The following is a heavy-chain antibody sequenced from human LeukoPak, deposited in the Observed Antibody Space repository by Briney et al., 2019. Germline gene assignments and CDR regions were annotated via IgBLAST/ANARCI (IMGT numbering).Heavy chain of an antibody. Sequence: GASVKVSCKASGGTFSSYAISWVRQAPGQGLEWMGRIIPILGIANYAQKFQGRVTITADKSTSTAYMELSSLRSEDTAMYYCASLGRWIGGTTKWFDPWGRGTLVTVSS. CDR1: GGTFSSYA. CDR2: IIPILGIA. J-gene: IGHJ5*02. V-gene: IGHV1-69*04. D-gene: IGHD1-1*01. CDR3: ASLGRWIGGTTKWFDP.